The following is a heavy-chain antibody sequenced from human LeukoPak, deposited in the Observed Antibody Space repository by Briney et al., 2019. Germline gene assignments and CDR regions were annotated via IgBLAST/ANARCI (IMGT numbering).Heavy chain of an antibody. CDR2: ISSSSSYI. CDR1: GFTFSSDS. V-gene: IGHV3-21*01. CDR3: ASSLRITIFGAPGGMDV. D-gene: IGHD3-3*01. J-gene: IGHJ6*02. Sequence: GGSLRLSCAASGFTFSSDSMNWVRQAPGKGLEWVSSISSSSSYIYYADSVKGRFTISRDNAKNSLYLQMNSLRAEDTAVYYCASSLRITIFGAPGGMDVWGQGTTVTVSS.